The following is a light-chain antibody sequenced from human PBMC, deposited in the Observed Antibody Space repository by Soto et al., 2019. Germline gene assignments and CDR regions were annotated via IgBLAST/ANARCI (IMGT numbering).Light chain of an antibody. V-gene: IGLV2-14*01. Sequence: QSVLTQPASVSGSPGQSITISCTGTSSDVGGYNYVSWYQQHPGKAPKLMIYEVNNRPSGVPNRFSGSKSGNTASLTISGLQAEDEADYYCSSYTRSSTPYVFGTGTKVTVL. CDR1: SSDVGGYNY. CDR2: EVN. CDR3: SSYTRSSTPYV. J-gene: IGLJ1*01.